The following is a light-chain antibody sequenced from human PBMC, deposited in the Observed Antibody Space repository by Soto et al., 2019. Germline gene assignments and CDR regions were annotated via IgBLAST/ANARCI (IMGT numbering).Light chain of an antibody. Sequence: EMVITQSPSTLSLSPVERATLSCRASQSVSSNLAWYQQKPGQAPRLLIYGASTRATGIPDRFSGSGSGTDFTLTISRLEPEDFAVYYCQQYGSSPRTFGQGTRLEIK. CDR3: QQYGSSPRT. V-gene: IGKV3-20*01. CDR2: GAS. CDR1: QSVSSN. J-gene: IGKJ5*01.